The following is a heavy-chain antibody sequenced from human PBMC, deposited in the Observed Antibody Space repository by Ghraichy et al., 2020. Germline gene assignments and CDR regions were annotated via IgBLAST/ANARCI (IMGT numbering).Heavy chain of an antibody. Sequence: SETLSLTCTVSGGSISSSSYYWGWIRQPPGKGLEWIGSIYYSGSTYYNRSLKSRVTISVDTSKNQFSLKLSSVTAADTAVYYCARQPRTFTMVRGVIAYFDYWGQGTLVTVSS. V-gene: IGHV4-39*01. CDR1: GGSISSSSYY. CDR2: IYYSGST. J-gene: IGHJ4*02. D-gene: IGHD3-10*01. CDR3: ARQPRTFTMVRGVIAYFDY.